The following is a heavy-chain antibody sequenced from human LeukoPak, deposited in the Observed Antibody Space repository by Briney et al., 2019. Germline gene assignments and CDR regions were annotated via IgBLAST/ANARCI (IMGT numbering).Heavy chain of an antibody. CDR3: ARAGSSSAFDI. Sequence: SETLSLTCTVSGGSISSYYWSWIQQPPGKGLEWIGSIYYSGSTYYNPSLKSRVTISVDTSKNQFSLKLSSVTAADTAVYYCARAGSSSAFDIWGQGTMVTVSS. D-gene: IGHD6-13*01. CDR1: GGSISSYY. V-gene: IGHV4-59*12. CDR2: IYYSGST. J-gene: IGHJ3*02.